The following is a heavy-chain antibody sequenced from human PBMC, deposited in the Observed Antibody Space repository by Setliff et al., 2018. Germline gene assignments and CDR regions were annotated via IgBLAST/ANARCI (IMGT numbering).Heavy chain of an antibody. CDR2: INPNSGGT. D-gene: IGHD6-13*01. Sequence: GASVKVSCKASGYTFTGYYMHWVRQAPGQGLEWMGRINPNSGGTNYAQKFQGRVTMTMDTSISTAYMELSRLRSDDTAVYYCARVRSSSWLVVNWFDPWGQGTLVTVSS. CDR1: GYTFTGYY. CDR3: ARVRSSSWLVVNWFDP. J-gene: IGHJ5*02. V-gene: IGHV1-2*06.